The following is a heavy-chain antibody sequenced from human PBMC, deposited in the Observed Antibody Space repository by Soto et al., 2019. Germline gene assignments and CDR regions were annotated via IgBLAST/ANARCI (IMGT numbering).Heavy chain of an antibody. D-gene: IGHD6-13*01. CDR3: VKDESINWYSGHFRH. CDR2: INWNSGSI. Sequence: PWGSLRLSCAASGFTFCDYAIHWCRQFPFKGLEWVSGINWNSGSIGYGDSVKGRFAISRDNAKNSLHLQMNSLSAEDTAFYYCVKDESINWYSGHFRHWGQGTLVTVSS. CDR1: GFTFCDYA. V-gene: IGHV3-9*01. J-gene: IGHJ1*01.